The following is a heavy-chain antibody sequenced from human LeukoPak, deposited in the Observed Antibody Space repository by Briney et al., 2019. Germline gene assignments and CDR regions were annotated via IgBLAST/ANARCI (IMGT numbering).Heavy chain of an antibody. J-gene: IGHJ4*02. CDR3: ARGRDVGGYCSSTSCYPFDY. Sequence: SETLSLTCAVYGASFSGYYRSWIRQPPGKGLEWIGEISTNYNPSLKSRVTISVDTSKNQFSLKLSSVTAADTAVYYCARGRDVGGYCSSTSCYPFDYWGQGTLVTVSS. D-gene: IGHD2-2*01. CDR1: GASFSGYY. V-gene: IGHV4-34*01. CDR2: IST.